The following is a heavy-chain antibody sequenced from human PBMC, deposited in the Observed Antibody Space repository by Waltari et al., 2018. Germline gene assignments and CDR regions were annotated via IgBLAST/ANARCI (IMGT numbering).Heavy chain of an antibody. CDR3: ARGMRSGSGYFYYYLDV. CDR2: ISFDGGQK. J-gene: IGHJ6*03. Sequence: QVQLVESGGGVVQRVRSLTVSCEASGFLFSPSTLCSSRQAPGKGLEGVAAISFDGGQKSYADSVRGRFTISRDNSKSTVNVEMNSLRPEDTAMYYCARGMRSGSGYFYYYLDVWGKGTTVTVSS. CDR1: GFLFSPST. V-gene: IGHV3-30*17. D-gene: IGHD6-25*01.